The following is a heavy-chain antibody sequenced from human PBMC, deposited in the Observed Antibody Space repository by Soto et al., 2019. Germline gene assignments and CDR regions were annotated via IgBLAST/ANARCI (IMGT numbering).Heavy chain of an antibody. Sequence: ASVKVSCKASGGTFSSYAISWVRQAPGQGLEWMGGIIPIFGTANYAQKFQGRVTITADESTSTAYMELSSLRSEDTAVYYCARVSGSILSDHGGNLRFDYWGQGNLVTVSS. D-gene: IGHD4-17*01. CDR2: IIPIFGTA. V-gene: IGHV1-69*13. CDR3: ARVSGSILSDHGGNLRFDY. CDR1: GGTFSSYA. J-gene: IGHJ4*02.